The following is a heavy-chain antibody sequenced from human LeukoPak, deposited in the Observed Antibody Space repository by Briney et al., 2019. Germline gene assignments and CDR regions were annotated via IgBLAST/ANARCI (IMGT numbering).Heavy chain of an antibody. CDR2: ISSSSTTI. Sequence: GGSLRLSYAASGFTFSSYSMNWVRQAPGKGLEWVSYISSSSTTIYYADSVKGRFTISRDNGKNSLYLQMNSLRAEDTAVYYCAREGEQWSEPYNWFDPWGQGTLVTVSS. J-gene: IGHJ5*02. CDR3: AREGEQWSEPYNWFDP. D-gene: IGHD6-19*01. CDR1: GFTFSSYS. V-gene: IGHV3-48*04.